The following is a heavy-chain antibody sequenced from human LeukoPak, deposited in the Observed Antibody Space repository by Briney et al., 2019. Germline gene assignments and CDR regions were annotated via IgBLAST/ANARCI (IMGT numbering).Heavy chain of an antibody. CDR3: ARGYGIWFGELTRWFDP. Sequence: SETLSLTCAVYGGSFSGYYWSWIRQPPGKGLEWIGEINHSGSTNYNPSLKSRVTISVDTSKNQFSLKLSSVTAADTAVYYCARGYGIWFGELTRWFDPWGQGTLDTVSS. CDR2: INHSGST. CDR1: GGSFSGYY. D-gene: IGHD3-10*01. J-gene: IGHJ5*02. V-gene: IGHV4-34*01.